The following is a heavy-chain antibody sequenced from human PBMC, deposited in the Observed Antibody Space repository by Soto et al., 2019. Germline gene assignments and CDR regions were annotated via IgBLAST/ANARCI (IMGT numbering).Heavy chain of an antibody. CDR1: GYTFTSYY. CDR2: INPSGGST. CDR3: ARASTYDFWSGYYSYYYGMDV. V-gene: IGHV1-46*01. Sequence: QVQLVQSGAEVKKPGASVKVSCKASGYTFTSYYMHWVRQAPGQGLEWMGIINPSGGSTSYAQKFQGRVTMTRETSTSTIYLELSRLRSEYTAVYYCARASTYDFWSGYYSYYYGMDVWSQGTTVTVSS. D-gene: IGHD3-3*01. J-gene: IGHJ6*02.